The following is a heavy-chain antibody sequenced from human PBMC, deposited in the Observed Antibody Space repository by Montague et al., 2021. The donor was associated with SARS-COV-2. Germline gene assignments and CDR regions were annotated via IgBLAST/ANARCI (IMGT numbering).Heavy chain of an antibody. CDR3: ARQITMVRKPFDS. J-gene: IGHJ4*02. D-gene: IGHD3-10*01. Sequence: SETLSLTCTVAGDSVSRSHWNWIRQSPGKGLEWIGNIYYYGSVNYNPSLKSRLSISLDTSKNQLSLTLTSVTAADTATYYCARQITMVRKPFDSWGQGTLVLVPS. CDR2: IYYYGSV. V-gene: IGHV4-59*08. CDR1: GDSVSRSH.